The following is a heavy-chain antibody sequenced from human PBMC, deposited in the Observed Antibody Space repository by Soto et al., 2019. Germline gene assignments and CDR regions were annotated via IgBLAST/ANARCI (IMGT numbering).Heavy chain of an antibody. J-gene: IGHJ6*03. Sequence: PGGSLRLSCAASGFTFASYAMSWVGQGPGKGLEWLSAISGSGGSTYHADSVKGRFTTSRDNSKNTLYLQMNSLRAEDTAVYYCAKNSEQYSDYYFVDVWGRGTMVTVSS. CDR2: ISGSGGST. D-gene: IGHD6-13*01. CDR1: GFTFASYA. CDR3: AKNSEQYSDYYFVDV. V-gene: IGHV3-23*01.